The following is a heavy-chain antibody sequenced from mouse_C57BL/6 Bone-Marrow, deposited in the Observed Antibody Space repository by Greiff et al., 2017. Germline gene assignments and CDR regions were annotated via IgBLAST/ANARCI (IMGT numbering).Heavy chain of an antibody. Sequence: QVQLQQSGAELVRPGASVTLSCKASGYTFTDYEMHWVKQTPVHGLEWIGAIDPETGGTAYNQKFKGKAILTADKSSSTAYMGLRSLTSEDSAVYYCTRAWFAYWGQGTLVTVSA. V-gene: IGHV1-15*01. J-gene: IGHJ3*01. CDR3: TRAWFAY. CDR2: IDPETGGT. CDR1: GYTFTDYE.